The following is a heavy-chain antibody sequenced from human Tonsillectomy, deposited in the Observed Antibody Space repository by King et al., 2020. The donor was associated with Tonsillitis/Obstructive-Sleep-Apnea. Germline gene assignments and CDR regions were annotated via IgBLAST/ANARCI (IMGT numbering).Heavy chain of an antibody. CDR3: ARGLRVEDSSGYYSADNWFDP. CDR2: LNHSGSI. CDR1: GGSFSGYY. D-gene: IGHD3-22*01. V-gene: IGHV4-34*01. Sequence: VQLQQWGAGLLKPSETLSLTCAVYGGSFSGYYWSWIRQPPGKGLEWIGELNHSGSINYNPSLKSRATISVDTSKNQFSLKLSSVTAAETAVYYFARGLRVEDSSGYYSADNWFDPWGQGTLVTVSS. J-gene: IGHJ5*02.